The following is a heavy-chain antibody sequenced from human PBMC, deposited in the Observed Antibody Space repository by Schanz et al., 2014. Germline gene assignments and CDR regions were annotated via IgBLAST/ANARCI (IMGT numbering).Heavy chain of an antibody. CDR3: ARDSGSHYLVDY. CDR1: GFTFSTYA. V-gene: IGHV3-7*03. Sequence: EVKLLESGGHLVQPGGSLRLSCVASGFTFSTYAMSWVRQAPGKGLEWVANIKQDGSEKYYVDSVKGRFTISRDNSKNTLYLQMNNLRAEDTAVYFCARDSGSHYLVDYWGQGTLVTVSS. J-gene: IGHJ4*02. D-gene: IGHD1-26*01. CDR2: IKQDGSEK.